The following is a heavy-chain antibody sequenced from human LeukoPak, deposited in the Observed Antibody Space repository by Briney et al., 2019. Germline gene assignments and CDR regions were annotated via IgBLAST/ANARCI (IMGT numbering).Heavy chain of an antibody. J-gene: IGHJ4*02. D-gene: IGHD3-9*01. CDR1: GYTFTSYD. V-gene: IGHV1-8*02. CDR3: ARTSDVLRYFDWPS. Sequence: GASVKVSCKASGYTFTSYDINWVRQATGQGLEWMGWMNPNSGNTGYAQKFQGRVTMTRNTSISTAYMELSSLRSEDTAVYYCARTSDVLRYFDWPSWGQGTLVTVSS. CDR2: MNPNSGNT.